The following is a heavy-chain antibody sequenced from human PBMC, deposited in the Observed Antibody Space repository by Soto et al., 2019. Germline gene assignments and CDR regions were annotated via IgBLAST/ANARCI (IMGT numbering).Heavy chain of an antibody. D-gene: IGHD2-15*01. Sequence: GGSLRLSCAASGFTFSSYSMNWVRQAPGKGLEWVSYISSSSTIYYADSVKGRFTISRDNAKNSLYLQMNSLRDEDTAVYYCARGQTPLFLSFDYWGQGTLVTVSS. J-gene: IGHJ4*02. CDR3: ARGQTPLFLSFDY. CDR2: ISSSSTI. V-gene: IGHV3-48*02. CDR1: GFTFSSYS.